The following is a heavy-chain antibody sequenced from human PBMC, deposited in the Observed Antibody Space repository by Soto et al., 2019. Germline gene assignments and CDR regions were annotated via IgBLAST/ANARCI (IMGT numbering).Heavy chain of an antibody. J-gene: IGHJ4*02. D-gene: IGHD5-18*01. Sequence: QVQLVESGGGVVQPGRSLRLSCAASGFTFSSYGMHWVRQAPDKGLEWVAVISYDGSNKYYADSVKGRFTISRDNSKNTLYLQMNSLRAEDTAVYYCAKEGGGVDTAMVSYIWGQGTLVTVSS. V-gene: IGHV3-30*18. CDR1: GFTFSSYG. CDR2: ISYDGSNK. CDR3: AKEGGGVDTAMVSYI.